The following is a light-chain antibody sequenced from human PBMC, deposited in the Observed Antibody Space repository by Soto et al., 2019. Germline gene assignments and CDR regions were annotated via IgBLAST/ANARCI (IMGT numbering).Light chain of an antibody. Sequence: QSVLTQPASVSGSPGQSITISCTGTSSDVGGYNYVSWYQQHPGKAPKLMMHDVSNRPSGVSNRFSGSKTGNTASLTISGLQAEDEADYYCSSYTSSGVVFGGGTKLTVL. V-gene: IGLV2-14*01. CDR2: DVS. J-gene: IGLJ2*01. CDR3: SSYTSSGVV. CDR1: SSDVGGYNY.